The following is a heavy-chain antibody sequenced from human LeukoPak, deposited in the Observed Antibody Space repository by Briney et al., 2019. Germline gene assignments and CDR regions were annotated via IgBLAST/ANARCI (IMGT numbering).Heavy chain of an antibody. D-gene: IGHD2-2*01. V-gene: IGHV5-51*01. CDR1: GYSFTSYW. CDR3: ARQGSRRFFDY. Sequence: GESLKISCKGSGYSFTSYWIGWARQMPGQGLEWMGIIYPVDSDTRYSPSFQGQVTISADKSISTAYLQWSSLKASDTAMYYCARQGSRRFFDYWGQGTLVTVSS. CDR2: IYPVDSDT. J-gene: IGHJ4*02.